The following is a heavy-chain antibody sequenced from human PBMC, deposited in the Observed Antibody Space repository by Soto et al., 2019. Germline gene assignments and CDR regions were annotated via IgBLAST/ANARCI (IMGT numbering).Heavy chain of an antibody. CDR3: ARDRDYDFWGGYWHYYYYGMGV. CDR1: GFTFSSYW. Sequence: HPGGSLRPSCAASGFTFSSYWMHWVRQAPGKGLVWVSRINSDGSSTSYADSVKGRFTISRDNAKNTLYLQMNSLRAEDTAVYYCARDRDYDFWGGYWHYYYYGMGVWGQGTRVTVSS. D-gene: IGHD3-3*01. V-gene: IGHV3-74*01. J-gene: IGHJ6*02. CDR2: INSDGSST.